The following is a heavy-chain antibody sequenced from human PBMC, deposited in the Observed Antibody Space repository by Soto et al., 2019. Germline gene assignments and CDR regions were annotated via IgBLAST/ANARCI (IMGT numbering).Heavy chain of an antibody. CDR1: GYTFTSYG. D-gene: IGHD1-1*01. CDR3: ARGQKLFQDGRFDY. CDR2: ISVYNGNT. J-gene: IGHJ4*02. V-gene: IGHV1-18*01. Sequence: QVQLVQSGAEVKKPGASVRVSCKASGYTFTSYGITWVRQAPGQGLEWMGWISVYNGNTNYAQRLQGRVTMTTDTSTTTAYMELGSLRSDDTAVYYCARGQKLFQDGRFDYWGQGTLVTVSS.